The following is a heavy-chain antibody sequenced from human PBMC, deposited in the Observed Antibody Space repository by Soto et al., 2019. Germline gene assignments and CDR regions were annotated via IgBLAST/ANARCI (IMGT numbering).Heavy chain of an antibody. J-gene: IGHJ5*02. D-gene: IGHD5-12*01. CDR3: ARENYSGYAGNWFDP. CDR2: IYYSGST. CDR1: GGSISSYY. V-gene: IGHV4-59*12. Sequence: QVQLQESGPGLVKPSETLSLTCTVSGGSISSYYWSWIRQPPGKGLEWIGYIYYSGSTNYNPSLKGRVTISVDTSKNQCSLKLSSVTAADTAVYYGARENYSGYAGNWFDPWGQGTLVTVSS.